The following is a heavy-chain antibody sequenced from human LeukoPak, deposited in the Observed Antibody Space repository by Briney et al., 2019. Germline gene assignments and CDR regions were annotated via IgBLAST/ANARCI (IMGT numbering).Heavy chain of an antibody. J-gene: IGHJ2*01. CDR3: ARAILTASGFVWHFDL. D-gene: IGHD3-3*01. CDR2: IYSSGST. V-gene: IGHV4-4*07. CDR1: GVSISSHY. Sequence: SETLSLTCTVSGVSISSHYWSWIRQPAGKGLEWIGRIYSSGSTNYNPSLKSRVTMSVDTSKNQFSLKLSSVTAADTAVYFCARAILTASGFVWHFDLWGRGTLVTVSS.